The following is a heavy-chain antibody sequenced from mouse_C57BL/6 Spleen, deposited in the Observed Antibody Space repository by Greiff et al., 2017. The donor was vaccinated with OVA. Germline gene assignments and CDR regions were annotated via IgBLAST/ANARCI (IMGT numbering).Heavy chain of an antibody. D-gene: IGHD1-1*01. CDR3: ARRDITTVVAHWYFDV. J-gene: IGHJ1*03. V-gene: IGHV1-39*01. CDR2: INPNYGTT. CDR1: GYSFTDYN. Sequence: QLQQSGPELVKPGASVEISCKASGYSFTDYNMNWVKQSNGKSLEWIGVINPNYGTTSYNQKFKGKATLTVDQSSSTAYMQLNSLTSEDSAVYYCARRDITTVVAHWYFDVWGTGTTVTVSS.